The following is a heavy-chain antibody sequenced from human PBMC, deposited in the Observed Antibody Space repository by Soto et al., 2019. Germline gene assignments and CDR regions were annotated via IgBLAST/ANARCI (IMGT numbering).Heavy chain of an antibody. CDR2: IYYGGST. CDR1: GGSISSYY. Sequence: PSETLSLTCTVSGGSISSYYWSWIRQPPGKGLEWIGYIYYGGSTNYNPSLKSRVTISVDTSKNQFSLKLSSVTAADTAVYYCARVLHVGDGYNYYYYYGMDVWGQGTTVTVSS. CDR3: ARVLHVGDGYNYYYYYGMDV. J-gene: IGHJ6*02. D-gene: IGHD3-16*01. V-gene: IGHV4-59*01.